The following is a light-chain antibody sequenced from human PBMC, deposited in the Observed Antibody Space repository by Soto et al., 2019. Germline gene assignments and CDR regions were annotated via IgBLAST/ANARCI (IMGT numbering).Light chain of an antibody. CDR1: SSDIGGYNS. V-gene: IGLV2-14*03. J-gene: IGLJ1*01. CDR3: ISYTDRQSYL. CDR2: AVS. Sequence: SGSPGQSVTISCTGTSSDIGGYNSVSWYQQHPGKAPKLIIYAVSDRPSGVSDRFSGSKSGISASLTISGLQTEDEADYYCISYTDRQSYLFGTGTKVTV.